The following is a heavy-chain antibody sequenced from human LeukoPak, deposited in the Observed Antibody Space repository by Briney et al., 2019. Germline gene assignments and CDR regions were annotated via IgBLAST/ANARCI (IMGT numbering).Heavy chain of an antibody. Sequence: GGSLRLSCAASGFTFSGYAMSWVRQAPGKGLEWVSAISGSGGSTYYADSVKGRFTISRDNSKNTLYLQMNSLRAEDTAVYYCAKDPLRGILTGAIIPPDAFDIWGQGTMVTVSS. CDR2: ISGSGGST. J-gene: IGHJ3*02. CDR1: GFTFSGYA. CDR3: AKDPLRGILTGAIIPPDAFDI. D-gene: IGHD3-9*01. V-gene: IGHV3-23*01.